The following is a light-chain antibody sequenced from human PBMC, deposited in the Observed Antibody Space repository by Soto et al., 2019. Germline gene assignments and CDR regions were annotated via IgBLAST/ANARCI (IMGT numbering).Light chain of an antibody. CDR2: DAS. V-gene: IGKV3-11*01. J-gene: IGKJ5*01. CDR1: QSVRRY. Sequence: EIVLTQSPATLSLSPGERATLSCRASQSVRRYLAWYQQKPGQTPRLLIYDASNRATGIPARFSGSGSGTDFTLTIGSLEPEDFAVYYCQQRSSWPITFGQGTRLEIK. CDR3: QQRSSWPIT.